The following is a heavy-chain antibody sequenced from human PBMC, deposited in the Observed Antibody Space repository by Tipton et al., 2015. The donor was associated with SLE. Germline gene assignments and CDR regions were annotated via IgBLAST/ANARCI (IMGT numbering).Heavy chain of an antibody. CDR3: AKGGTYCSSTSCPWNY. CDR1: GFTFSSYA. D-gene: IGHD2-2*01. CDR2: ISGSGGST. V-gene: IGHV3-23*01. J-gene: IGHJ4*02. Sequence: GSLRLSCAASGFTFSSYAMSWVRQAPGKGLEWVSAISGSGGSTYYADSVKGRFTISRGNSKNTLYLQMNSLRAEDTAVYYCAKGGTYCSSTSCPWNYWGQGTLVTVSS.